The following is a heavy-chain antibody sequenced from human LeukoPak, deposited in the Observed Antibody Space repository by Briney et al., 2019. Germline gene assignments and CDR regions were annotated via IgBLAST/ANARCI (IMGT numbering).Heavy chain of an antibody. CDR1: EFEPTYFW. V-gene: IGHV3-7*01. CDR3: ATFVGTVSGSYTVPGGLLV. D-gene: IGHD3-16*02. J-gene: IGHJ6*04. Sequence: GGSLRLSCVALEFEPTYFWMTWVRRAPGKGLEWVANINPDGSESFYLDSVRGRFTISRDNVKKSLYLQMNSLRAEDTAVYYCATFVGTVSGSYTVPGGLLVWGKGTTVSVSS. CDR2: INPDGSES.